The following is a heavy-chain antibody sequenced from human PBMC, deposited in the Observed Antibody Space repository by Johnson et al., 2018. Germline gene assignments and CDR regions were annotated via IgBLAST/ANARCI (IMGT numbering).Heavy chain of an antibody. J-gene: IGHJ6*02. V-gene: IGHV3-33*01. Sequence: QVQLVESGGGVVQPGRSLRLSCAASGFTFSSYGMHWVRQAPGKGLERVAVIWYDGSNKYYADSVKGRFTISRDNSKNTLYLQMNSLRAEDTAVYYCARDAGPLDYYYGMDVWGQGTTVTVSS. CDR3: ARDAGPLDYYYGMDV. CDR2: IWYDGSNK. CDR1: GFTFSSYG. D-gene: IGHD3-10*01.